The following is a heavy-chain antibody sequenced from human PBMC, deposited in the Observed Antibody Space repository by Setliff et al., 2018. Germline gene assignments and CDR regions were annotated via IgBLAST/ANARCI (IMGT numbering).Heavy chain of an antibody. CDR2: ISAYTGNT. V-gene: IGHV1-18*01. Sequence: ASVKVSCKASGYTFTNYAISWVRQAPGQGLEWMGWISAYTGNTYYAPRLQGRVTMTTDTSTTTAYLELRSLTSDDTAVYFCALSSLSICSGGNCPNVFDVWGQGTMVT. CDR3: ALSSLSICSGGNCPNVFDV. CDR1: GYTFTNYA. D-gene: IGHD2-15*01. J-gene: IGHJ3*01.